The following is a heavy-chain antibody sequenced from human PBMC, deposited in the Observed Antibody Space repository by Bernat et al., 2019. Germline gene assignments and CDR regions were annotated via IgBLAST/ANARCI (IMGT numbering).Heavy chain of an antibody. D-gene: IGHD5-12*01. J-gene: IGHJ4*02. Sequence: EVQLVESGGGLVKPGGSLRLSCAASGFTFSSYSMNWVRQAPGKGLEWVSSISSSSSYIYYADSVKGRFNISRDNAKNSLYLQMNSLRAEDTAVYYCARGRVATIDFGYWGQGTLVTVSS. CDR3: ARGRVATIDFGY. V-gene: IGHV3-21*01. CDR2: ISSSSSYI. CDR1: GFTFSSYS.